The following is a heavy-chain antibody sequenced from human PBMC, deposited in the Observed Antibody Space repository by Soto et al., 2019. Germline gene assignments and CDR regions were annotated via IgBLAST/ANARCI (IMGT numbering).Heavy chain of an antibody. CDR3: SRLGVGSMDV. V-gene: IGHV4-39*01. Sequence: SETLSLTCTVSGGSISSSSYYWGWIRQPPGKGLEWIGSIYYSGSTYYNPSLKSRVTISVDTSKNQFSLKLSSVTAADTAVYYCSRLGVGSMDVWGQGTTVTVSS. J-gene: IGHJ6*02. CDR1: GGSISSSSYY. D-gene: IGHD3-16*01. CDR2: IYYSGST.